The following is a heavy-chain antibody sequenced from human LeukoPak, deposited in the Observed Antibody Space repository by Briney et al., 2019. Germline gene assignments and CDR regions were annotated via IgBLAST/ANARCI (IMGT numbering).Heavy chain of an antibody. CDR2: IGGSGDSDSP. D-gene: IGHD3-16*01. J-gene: IGHJ4*02. Sequence: GGSLRLSCAVSGFTFSSYAMSWVRQAPGKGLEWVSGIGGSGDSDSPHYADSVRGRFTISRDNSKNMLYLQMHNLRADDTAIYYCAKHPLVWGSPLDYWGRGTLVTVSS. V-gene: IGHV3-23*01. CDR1: GFTFSSYA. CDR3: AKHPLVWGSPLDY.